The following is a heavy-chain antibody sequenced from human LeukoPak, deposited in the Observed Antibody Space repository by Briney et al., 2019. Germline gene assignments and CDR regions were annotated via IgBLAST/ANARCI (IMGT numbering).Heavy chain of an antibody. Sequence: PSETLSLTCAVSGASMRDHYWTWIRQHPGKALEWIGSIYYMLNANSYNPSLKSRVSISVDTPDNQFSLKLKSVTAADTAVYYCATSFRSGWGFDSWGQGILVAVSS. CDR1: GASMRDHY. V-gene: IGHV4-59*11. D-gene: IGHD6-19*01. CDR2: IYYMLNA. J-gene: IGHJ4*02. CDR3: ATSFRSGWGFDS.